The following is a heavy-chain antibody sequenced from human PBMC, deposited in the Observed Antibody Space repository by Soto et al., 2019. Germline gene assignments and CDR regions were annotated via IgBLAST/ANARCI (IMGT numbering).Heavy chain of an antibody. V-gene: IGHV3-21*01. CDR1: GFTFSSYS. D-gene: IGHD3-3*01. CDR2: ISSSSSYI. CDR3: ARSGLITIFGVVEP. Sequence: PGGSLRLSCAASGFTFSSYSMNWVRQAPGKGLEWVSSISSSSSYIYYADSVKGRFTISRDNAKNSLYLQMNSLRAEDTAVYYCARSGLITIFGVVEPWGQGTLVTAPQ. J-gene: IGHJ5*02.